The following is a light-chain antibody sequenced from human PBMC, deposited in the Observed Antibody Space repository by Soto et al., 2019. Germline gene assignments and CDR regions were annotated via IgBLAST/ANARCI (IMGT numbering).Light chain of an antibody. J-gene: IGLJ1*01. CDR1: SSDVGGYNY. Sequence: QAVVTQPPSPSGTPRQSVTLSCTGTSSDVGGYNYVSWYQQQPGKAPELIIFDVARRPSGVPDRSSGSKSGNTASLTVSGLQAEDEADYYCCSYAGSYTIVFGTGTEVTVL. V-gene: IGLV2-11*02. CDR3: CSYAGSYTIV. CDR2: DVA.